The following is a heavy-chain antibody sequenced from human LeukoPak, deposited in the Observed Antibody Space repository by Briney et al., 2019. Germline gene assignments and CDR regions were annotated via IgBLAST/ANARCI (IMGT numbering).Heavy chain of an antibody. J-gene: IGHJ6*03. CDR3: ARVNAVFGVRGYMDV. D-gene: IGHD3-3*01. V-gene: IGHV4-39*07. Sequence: SETLSLTCTVSGGSISSSNNYWGWIRQPPGKGLEWIGSIYYTGSTYYSPSLESRLTISVDTSKNQFSLKLSSVTAADTAVYYCARVNAVFGVRGYMDVWGKGTTVTVSS. CDR2: IYYTGST. CDR1: GGSISSSNNY.